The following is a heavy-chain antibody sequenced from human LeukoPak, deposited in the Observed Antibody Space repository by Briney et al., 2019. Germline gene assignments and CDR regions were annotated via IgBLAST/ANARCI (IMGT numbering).Heavy chain of an antibody. Sequence: SETLSLTCAVSGGSFSGYYWSWIRQPPGKGLEWIGEINHSGSTNYNPSLKSRVTISVDTSKNQFSLKLSSVTAADTAVYYCARRGWSGYSTFDYWGQGTLVTVSS. CDR2: INHSGST. V-gene: IGHV4-34*01. CDR1: GGSFSGYY. J-gene: IGHJ4*02. D-gene: IGHD3-3*01. CDR3: ARRGWSGYSTFDY.